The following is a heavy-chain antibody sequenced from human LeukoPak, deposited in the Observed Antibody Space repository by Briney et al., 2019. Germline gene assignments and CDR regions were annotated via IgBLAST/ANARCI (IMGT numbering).Heavy chain of an antibody. Sequence: GGSLRLSCAASGYTFSSYWMHWVRHAPGKGLVWVSRINSDGSSTSYADSVQGRYTISRDNSKNTLNIQSNSLREEVRVRHYCARDAENVVVPADPPFDYWGEGPLVTVP. CDR1: GYTFSSYW. CDR3: ARDAENVVVPADPPFDY. V-gene: IGHV3-74*01. J-gene: IGHJ4*02. CDR2: INSDGSST. D-gene: IGHD2-2*01.